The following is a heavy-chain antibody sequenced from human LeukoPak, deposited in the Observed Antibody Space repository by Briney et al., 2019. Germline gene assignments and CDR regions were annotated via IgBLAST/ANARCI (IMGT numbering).Heavy chain of an antibody. CDR2: IYYSGST. CDR1: GGSISSSSYY. V-gene: IGHV4-39*01. D-gene: IGHD1-7*01. CDR3: ARPTGNSPFDY. J-gene: IGHJ4*02. Sequence: PSETLSLTCTVSGGSISSSSYYWGWLRQPPGKGLEWIGSIYYSGSTYYNPSLKSRVTISVDTSKNQFSLKLSSVTAADTAVYYCARPTGNSPFDYWGQGTLVTVSS.